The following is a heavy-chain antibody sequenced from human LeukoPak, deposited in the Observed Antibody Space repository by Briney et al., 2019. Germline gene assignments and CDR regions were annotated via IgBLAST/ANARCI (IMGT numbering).Heavy chain of an antibody. J-gene: IGHJ3*02. D-gene: IGHD3-22*01. CDR2: IIPILGIA. CDR1: GGTFSSYA. Sequence: GASVKVSCKASGGTFSSYAISWVRQAPGQGLEWMGRIIPILGIANYAQKFQGRVTITADKSTSTAYMELSSLRSEDTAVYYCARVALTDYDSSGGLNDAFDIWGQGTMVTVSS. V-gene: IGHV1-69*04. CDR3: ARVALTDYDSSGGLNDAFDI.